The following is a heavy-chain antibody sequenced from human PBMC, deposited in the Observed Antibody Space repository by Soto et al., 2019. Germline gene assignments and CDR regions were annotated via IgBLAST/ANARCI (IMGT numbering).Heavy chain of an antibody. J-gene: IGHJ4*02. CDR3: ATLEGLRYSSGFGGS. CDR2: IYWDDDK. V-gene: IGHV2-5*02. CDR1: GFSLSTSGVG. D-gene: IGHD6-19*01. Sequence: SGPTLVHPTQTLTLTCTFSGFSLSTSGVGVGWIRQPPGKALEWLALIYWDDDKRYSPSLKSRLTITKDTSKNQVVLTMTNMDPVDTATYYCATLEGLRYSSGFGGSWGQGTLVTVSS.